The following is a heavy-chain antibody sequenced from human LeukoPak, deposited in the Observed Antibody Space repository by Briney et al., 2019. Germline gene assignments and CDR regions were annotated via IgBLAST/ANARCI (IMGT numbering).Heavy chain of an antibody. CDR3: ARSGFSTGFYMDF. Sequence: ASVKVSCKASGYTFTGYYIHWLRQAPGQGLEWMGWIDPPSGATNYAQKFQDTVTMTRDRSIGTAYMEVRRLKSDDTAVSYCARSGFSTGFYMDFWGQGTLVPVSS. CDR2: IDPPSGAT. D-gene: IGHD6-19*01. V-gene: IGHV1-2*02. J-gene: IGHJ4*02. CDR1: GYTFTGYY.